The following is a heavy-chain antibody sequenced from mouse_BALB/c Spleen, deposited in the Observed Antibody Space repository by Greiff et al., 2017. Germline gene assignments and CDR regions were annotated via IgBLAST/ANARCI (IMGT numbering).Heavy chain of an antibody. CDR2: IDPENGNT. D-gene: IGHD2-1*01. CDR3: AKGIYYGNY. V-gene: IGHV14-1*02. Sequence: VQLQQSGAELVRPGALVKLSCKASGFNIKDYYMHWVKQRPEQGLEWIGWIDPENGNTIYDPKFQGKASITADTSSNTAYLQLSSLTSEDTAVYYCAKGIYYGNYWGQGTTLTVSS. J-gene: IGHJ2*01. CDR1: GFNIKDYY.